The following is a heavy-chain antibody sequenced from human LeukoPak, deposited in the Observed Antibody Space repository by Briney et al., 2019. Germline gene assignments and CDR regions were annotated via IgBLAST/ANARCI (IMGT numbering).Heavy chain of an antibody. V-gene: IGHV4-4*07. Sequence: ETLSLTSTVSVGSISIYYWSCIRQPAEKGLEWVGRISTTVDTYYNPPLRSRVTISVDTSKNQFSLKRSSVTAADTAVYYSARGFSSRPTISVVDALDICGERAMGTVSS. J-gene: IGHJ3*02. D-gene: IGHD2-15*01. CDR3: ARGFSSRPTISVVDALDI. CDR2: ISTTVDT. CDR1: VGSISIYY.